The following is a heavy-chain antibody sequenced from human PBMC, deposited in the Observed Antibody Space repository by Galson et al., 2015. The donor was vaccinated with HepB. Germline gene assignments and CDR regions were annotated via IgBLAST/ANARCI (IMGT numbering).Heavy chain of an antibody. D-gene: IGHD1-26*01. J-gene: IGHJ4*02. CDR2: IRSKANSYAT. CDR3: TRPRGSYPGFDY. Sequence: SLRLSCAASGFTFSGSAMHWVRQASGKRLEWVGRIRSKANSYATAYAASVKGRFTISRDDSKNTAYLQMNSLKTEDTAVYYCTRPRGSYPGFDYWGQGTLVTVSS. V-gene: IGHV3-73*01. CDR1: GFTFSGSA.